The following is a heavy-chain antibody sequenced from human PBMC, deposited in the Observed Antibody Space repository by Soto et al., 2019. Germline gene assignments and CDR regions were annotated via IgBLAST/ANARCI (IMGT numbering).Heavy chain of an antibody. Sequence: QVQLVQSGAEVKKPGSSVKVSCKASGDTFSSYALSWVRQARGQGLEWMGGIIPVYGTANYAQKFQDRVTIAADDSTSTAYMELGSLRSEDTAVYYCARYSRKYTYGGSFDYWGQGTLVTVSS. CDR1: GDTFSSYA. J-gene: IGHJ4*02. CDR3: ARYSRKYTYGGSFDY. CDR2: IIPVYGTA. V-gene: IGHV1-69*01. D-gene: IGHD1-26*01.